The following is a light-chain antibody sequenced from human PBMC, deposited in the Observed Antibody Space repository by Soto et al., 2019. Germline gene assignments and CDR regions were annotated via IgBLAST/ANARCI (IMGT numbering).Light chain of an antibody. Sequence: DIQMTQSPTSLSASVGDRVTITSRASKGIRNFVAWYQQKPGKAPKLLIYAASTLQSGVPSRFSGSGSGTDFTLTINSLQPEDVATYSCQKYSSVPVFGPGTKVEI. CDR3: QKYSSVPV. CDR1: KGIRNF. V-gene: IGKV1-27*01. J-gene: IGKJ3*01. CDR2: AAS.